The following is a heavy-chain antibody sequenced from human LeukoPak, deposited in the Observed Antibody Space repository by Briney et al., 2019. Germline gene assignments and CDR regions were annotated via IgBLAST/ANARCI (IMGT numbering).Heavy chain of an antibody. CDR2: INHSGST. J-gene: IGHJ4*02. CDR1: GGSFSGYY. CDR3: ARSPVVPARSGYFDY. V-gene: IGHV4-34*01. Sequence: KPSETLSLTCAVYGGSFSGYYWSWIRRPPGKGLEWIGEINHSGSTNYNPSLKSRVTISVDTSKNQFSLKLSSVTAADTAVYYCARSPVVPARSGYFDYWGQGTLVTVSS. D-gene: IGHD2-2*01.